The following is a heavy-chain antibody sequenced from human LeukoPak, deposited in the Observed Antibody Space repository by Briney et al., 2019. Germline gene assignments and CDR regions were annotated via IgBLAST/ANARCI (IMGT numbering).Heavy chain of an antibody. D-gene: IGHD1-7*01. CDR2: ISAYNGNT. J-gene: IGHJ4*02. Sequence: ASVKVSCKASGYTFTSYYMHWVRQAPGQGLEWMGWISAYNGNTNYAQKLQGRVTMTTDTSTSTAYMELRSLRSDDMAVYYCARVKRELTGFDYWGQGTLVTVSS. V-gene: IGHV1-18*03. CDR1: GYTFTSYY. CDR3: ARVKRELTGFDY.